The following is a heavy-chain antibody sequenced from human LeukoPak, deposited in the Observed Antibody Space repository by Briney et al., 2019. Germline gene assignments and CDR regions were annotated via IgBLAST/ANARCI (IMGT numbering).Heavy chain of an antibody. CDR1: GYSFTSYN. V-gene: IGHV1-46*01. D-gene: IGHD5-24*01. CDR3: ARVRDGYNDAYDI. J-gene: IGHJ3*02. CDR2: IKPSGGNT. Sequence: ASVKVSCKTSGYSFTSYNLHWVRQVPGQRLEWMGIIKPSGGNTNYAQKFQGRVTMTRDTSTSTVYMELSSLKSEDTAVYYCARVRDGYNDAYDIWGQGTMVTVSS.